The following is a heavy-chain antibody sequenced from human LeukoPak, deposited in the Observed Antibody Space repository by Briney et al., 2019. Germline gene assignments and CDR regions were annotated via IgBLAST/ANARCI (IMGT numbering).Heavy chain of an antibody. CDR3: ARVGYYDSSGYYYYYGMDV. CDR1: GFTFSSYA. J-gene: IGHJ6*02. V-gene: IGHV3-23*01. Sequence: PGGSLRLSCAASGFTFSSYAMSWVRQAPGKGLEWVSAISGSGGSTYYADSVKGRFTISRDNAKNSLYLQMNSLRAEDTAVYYCARVGYYDSSGYYYYYGMDVWGQGTTVTVSS. CDR2: ISGSGGST. D-gene: IGHD3-22*01.